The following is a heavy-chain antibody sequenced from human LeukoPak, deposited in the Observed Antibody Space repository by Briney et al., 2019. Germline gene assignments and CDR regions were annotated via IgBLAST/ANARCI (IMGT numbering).Heavy chain of an antibody. J-gene: IGHJ4*02. Sequence: PSETLSLTCAVYGGSFSGYYWSWIRQPPGKGLEWIGEINHSGSTNYNPSLKSRVTISVDTSKSQFSLKLSSVTAADTAVYYCARPYCSSTSCWGQGTLVTVSS. V-gene: IGHV4-34*01. CDR1: GGSFSGYY. CDR3: ARPYCSSTSC. CDR2: INHSGST. D-gene: IGHD2-2*01.